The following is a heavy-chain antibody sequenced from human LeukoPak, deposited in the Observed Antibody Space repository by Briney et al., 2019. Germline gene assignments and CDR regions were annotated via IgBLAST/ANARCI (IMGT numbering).Heavy chain of an antibody. CDR3: ARHGRAGGDY. J-gene: IGHJ4*02. Sequence: SETLSLTCSVSGASISSYYWTWIRQPPGKGLEWIGYIYYSGSTNYNPSLQSRVTISVDTSKNRFSLKLTSVTAADTAVYYCARHGRAGGDYWGQGILVTVSS. CDR2: IYYSGST. D-gene: IGHD6-13*01. CDR1: GASISSYY. V-gene: IGHV4-59*08.